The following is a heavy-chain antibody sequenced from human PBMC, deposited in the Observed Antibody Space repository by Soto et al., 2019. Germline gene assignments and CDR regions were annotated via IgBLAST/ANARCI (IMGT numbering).Heavy chain of an antibody. Sequence: QVQLVESGGGLVKTSESLTIAWAASGFTFSDYYMGWVRQAPGKGLEWVSYISISGTTIYYADSVKGRFTISRDNAKNSVYLQMNSLRAEDTALYFCAKMSSENYYDPVFSWGQGTLVTVSS. J-gene: IGHJ4*02. CDR1: GFTFSDYY. D-gene: IGHD3-22*01. CDR2: ISISGTTI. V-gene: IGHV3-11*01. CDR3: AKMSSENYYDPVFS.